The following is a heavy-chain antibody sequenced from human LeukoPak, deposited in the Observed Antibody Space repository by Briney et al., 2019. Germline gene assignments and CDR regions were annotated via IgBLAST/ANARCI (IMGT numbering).Heavy chain of an antibody. Sequence: SETPSLTCTVSGGSISSRSYYWGWIRQPPGKGLEWIGSIYCSGSTYYNPSLKSRVTISVDTSKNQFSLKLSSVAAADAAYYYCASTGIAVAGTIFDYWGQGTLVTVSS. CDR2: IYCSGST. V-gene: IGHV4-39*01. D-gene: IGHD6-19*01. J-gene: IGHJ4*02. CDR1: GGSISSRSYY. CDR3: ASTGIAVAGTIFDY.